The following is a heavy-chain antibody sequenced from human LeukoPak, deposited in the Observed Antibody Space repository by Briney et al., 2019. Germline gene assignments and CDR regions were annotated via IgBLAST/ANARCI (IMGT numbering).Heavy chain of an antibody. CDR1: GYTFTSYG. CDR3: ARDRSLELLWFGEASDY. J-gene: IGHJ4*02. CDR2: ISAYNGNT. Sequence: ASVKVSCKASGYTFTSYGISWVRQAPGQGLDWMGWISAYNGNTNYAQKLQGRVTMTTDTSTSTAYMELRSLRSDDTAVYYCARDRSLELLWFGEASDYWGQGTLVTVSS. D-gene: IGHD3-10*01. V-gene: IGHV1-18*01.